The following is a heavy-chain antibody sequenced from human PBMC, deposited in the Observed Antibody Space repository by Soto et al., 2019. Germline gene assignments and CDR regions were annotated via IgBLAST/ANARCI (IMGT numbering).Heavy chain of an antibody. Sequence: QVQLVESGGGVVQPGKSLRLSCAASGFTFGNFGMHWVRQAPGKGLDWVAVIWSQLSNKYYADSVKGRFTISRDNSKKTLFLQMNSLRAEDTAVYYCARVFRDFDWDYAFDIWGQGTMVTVSS. J-gene: IGHJ3*02. CDR3: ARVFRDFDWDYAFDI. V-gene: IGHV3-33*03. CDR2: IWSQLSNK. CDR1: GFTFGNFG. D-gene: IGHD3-9*01.